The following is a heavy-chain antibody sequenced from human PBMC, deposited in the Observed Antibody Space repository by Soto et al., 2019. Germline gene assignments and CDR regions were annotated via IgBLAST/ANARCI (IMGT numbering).Heavy chain of an antibody. CDR1: GGSFSGYY. CDR3: ARGQQWLTSGGYYYYGMAV. Sequence: SETLSLTCAVYGGSFSGYYWSWIRQPPGKGLEWIGEINHSGSTNYNPSLKSRVTISVDTSKNQFSLKLSSVTAADTAVYYCARGQQWLTSGGYYYYGMAVWGQGTTVTVSS. V-gene: IGHV4-34*01. CDR2: INHSGST. J-gene: IGHJ6*02. D-gene: IGHD6-19*01.